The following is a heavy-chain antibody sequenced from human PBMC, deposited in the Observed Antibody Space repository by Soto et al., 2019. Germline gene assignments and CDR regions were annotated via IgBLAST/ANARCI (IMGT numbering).Heavy chain of an antibody. V-gene: IGHV2-5*01. J-gene: IGHJ5*02. CDR2: IYWNDDK. CDR1: GFSLSTSGVG. CDR3: AHSYDFWSGPNWFDP. D-gene: IGHD3-3*01. Sequence: ESGPTLVNPTQTLTLTCTFSGFSLSTSGVGVGWIRQPPGKALEWLALIYWNDDKRYGPSLKSRLTITKDTSKNQVVLTMTNMDPVDTATYYCAHSYDFWSGPNWFDPWGQGTLVTLSS.